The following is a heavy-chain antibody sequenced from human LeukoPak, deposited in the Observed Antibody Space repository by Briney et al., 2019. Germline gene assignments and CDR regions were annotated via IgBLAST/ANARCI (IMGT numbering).Heavy chain of an antibody. CDR2: ISSSGSTI. CDR1: GFTFSSYE. V-gene: IGHV3-48*03. D-gene: IGHD2-8*02. CDR3: ARDHRGVGIDWGHFDY. J-gene: IGHJ4*02. Sequence: GGSLRLSCAASGFTFSSYEMNWVRQAPGKGLEWVSYISSSGSTIYYADSVKGRFTISRDNAKNSLYLQMNSLRAEDTAVYYCARDHRGVGIDWGHFDYWGQGTLVTVSS.